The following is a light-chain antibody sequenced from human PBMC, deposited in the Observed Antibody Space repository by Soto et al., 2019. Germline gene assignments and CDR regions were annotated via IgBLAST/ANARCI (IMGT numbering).Light chain of an antibody. V-gene: IGLV2-14*01. J-gene: IGLJ3*02. CDR1: SSDIGGANS. CDR2: EVS. Sequence: QSALTQPASVSGSPGQTIIMSCTGTSSDIGGANSVSWYQQHPDKAPKLILFEVSHRPSKIPDRFSGSKSGTTASLPISGLQGEDEADYYCSSYSTSCTLVLFGGGTKLTVL. CDR3: SSYSTSCTLVL.